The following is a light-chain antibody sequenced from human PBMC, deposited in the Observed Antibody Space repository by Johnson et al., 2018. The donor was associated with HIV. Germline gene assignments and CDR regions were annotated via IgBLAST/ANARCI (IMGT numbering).Light chain of an antibody. V-gene: IGLV1-51*01. Sequence: QSVLTQPPSVSAAPGQKVTISCSGSGSNIGNNYVSWYQQLPGTAPKLLIYDNNKRPSGIPDRFSGSKSGTSATLGITGLQTGDEADYYCGTWDSGLSAGRVFGTGTKVTVL. CDR2: DNN. CDR1: GSNIGNNY. CDR3: GTWDSGLSAGRV. J-gene: IGLJ1*01.